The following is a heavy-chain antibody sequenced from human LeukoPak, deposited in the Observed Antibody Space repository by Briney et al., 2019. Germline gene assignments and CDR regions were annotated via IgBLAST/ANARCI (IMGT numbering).Heavy chain of an antibody. CDR3: AREYCSSTSCYFDY. CDR2: IYYSGST. J-gene: IGHJ4*02. CDR1: GGSISSYY. Sequence: SETLSLTCTVSGGSISSYYWSWIRQPPGKGLEWIGYIYYSGSTNYNPSLKSRVTISVDTSKNQFSLKLSSVTAADTAVYHCAREYCSSTSCYFDYWGQGTLVTVSS. V-gene: IGHV4-59*01. D-gene: IGHD2-2*01.